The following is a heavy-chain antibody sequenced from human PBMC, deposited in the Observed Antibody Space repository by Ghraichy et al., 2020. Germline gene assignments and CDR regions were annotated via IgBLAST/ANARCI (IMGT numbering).Heavy chain of an antibody. CDR3: AKDAPSDSSHTGGIDN. D-gene: IGHD3-16*01. Sequence: GGSPRLSCAASGFTFSSYAMSWVRQAPGRGLEWVSVISSSGGSIYYADSVKGRFTISRDNSKNTLYVQMNSLRAEDTAVYYCAKDAPSDSSHTGGIDNWGQGTLVTVSS. J-gene: IGHJ4*02. CDR1: GFTFSSYA. V-gene: IGHV3-23*01. CDR2: ISSSGGSI.